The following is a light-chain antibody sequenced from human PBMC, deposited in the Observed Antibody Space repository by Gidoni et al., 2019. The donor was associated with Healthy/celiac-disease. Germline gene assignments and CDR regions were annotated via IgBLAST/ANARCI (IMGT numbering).Light chain of an antibody. J-gene: IGKJ1*01. CDR3: QQYGSSPRT. V-gene: IGKV3-20*01. CDR2: DAS. CDR1: QSVGSS. Sequence: DIALTQSPGTLSLSPGERATLACRASQSVGSSLTWYQQKPGQAPRLLIYDASSRATGIPNRFSGSGSGTDFTLTISRLEPEDFAVYYCQQYGSSPRTFGQGTKVEIK.